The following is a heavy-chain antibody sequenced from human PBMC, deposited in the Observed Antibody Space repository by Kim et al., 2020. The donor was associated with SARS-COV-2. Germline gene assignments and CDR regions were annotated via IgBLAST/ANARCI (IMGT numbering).Heavy chain of an antibody. J-gene: IGHJ6*02. D-gene: IGHD1-1*01. CDR3: ARARPAHYYYGMDV. CDR1: GGSISSGGYY. V-gene: IGHV4-31*03. CDR2: IYYSGST. Sequence: SETLSLTCTVSGGSISSGGYYWSWIRQHPGKGLEWIGYIYYSGSTYYNPSLKSRVTISVDTSKNQFSLKLSSVTAADTAVYYCARARPAHYYYGMDVWGQGTTVTVSS.